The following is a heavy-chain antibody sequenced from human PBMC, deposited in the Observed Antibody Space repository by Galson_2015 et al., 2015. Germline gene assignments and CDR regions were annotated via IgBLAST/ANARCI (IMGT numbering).Heavy chain of an antibody. CDR2: MNPNSGNT. V-gene: IGHV1-8*01. Sequence: SVKVSCKASGYTFTSYDINWVRQATGQGLEWMGWMNPNSGNTGYAQKFQGRVTMTRNTSISTAYMELSSLRSEDTAVYYCARALWFGEFSWFDPWGQGTLVTVSS. CDR3: ARALWFGEFSWFDP. D-gene: IGHD3-10*01. J-gene: IGHJ5*02. CDR1: GYTFTSYD.